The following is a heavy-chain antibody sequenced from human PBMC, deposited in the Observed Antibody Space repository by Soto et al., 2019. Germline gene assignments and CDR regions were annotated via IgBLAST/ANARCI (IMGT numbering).Heavy chain of an antibody. D-gene: IGHD3-3*01. CDR1: GFTLSNAW. J-gene: IGHJ4*02. CDR2: IKSRSDGGTP. V-gene: IGHV3-15*01. CDR3: AKDGFGGASDY. Sequence: EVQLEESGGGPVEPGGSLRLSCAASGFTLSNAWMNWVRHTPGRGLEWVGRIKSRSDGGTPDYGAPVKGRFTISRDNSQNTLFLQMTSLRVDDAATYYCAKDGFGGASDYWGQGTHVTVSS.